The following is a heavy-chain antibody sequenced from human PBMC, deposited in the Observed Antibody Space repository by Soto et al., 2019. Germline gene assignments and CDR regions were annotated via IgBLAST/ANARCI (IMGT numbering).Heavy chain of an antibody. J-gene: IGHJ3*02. Sequence: QVQLVQSGAEVKKPGASVKVSCKAAGYTFTNYVITWVRQAPGQGLEWMGWNSAYNGNTNYAKKFQGRVTMSTDTSTRTAYMELRSLRFDDTAAYYCARERTYEDGGGFDIWGQGTMVTVSS. D-gene: IGHD2-15*01. V-gene: IGHV1-18*01. CDR3: ARERTYEDGGGFDI. CDR1: GYTFTNYV. CDR2: NSAYNGNT.